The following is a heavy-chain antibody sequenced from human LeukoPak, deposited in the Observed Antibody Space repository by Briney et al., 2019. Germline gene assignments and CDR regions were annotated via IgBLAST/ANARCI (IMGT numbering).Heavy chain of an antibody. CDR1: GFTFSSSA. J-gene: IGHJ4*02. CDR3: ASRGGQSSFDY. V-gene: IGHV3-23*01. CDR2: ASGTDGRT. D-gene: IGHD2-15*01. Sequence: GGSLRRSCAASGFTFSSSAMSWVRQAPGKGLEWVSTASGTDGRTYYADSVKGRFTISSDNSKNTLFLQMNSLGAEETAVYYCASRGGQSSFDYWGQGTLVTVPS.